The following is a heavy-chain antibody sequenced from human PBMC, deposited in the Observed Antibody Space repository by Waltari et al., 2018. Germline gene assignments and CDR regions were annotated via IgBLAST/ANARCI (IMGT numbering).Heavy chain of an antibody. J-gene: IGHJ4*02. D-gene: IGHD3-9*01. Sequence: LQLQESGPGLMKTSETLSLTCTVSGDSISSSHYYWGWIRQPPGKGLEWIGSIYYSGNTYYNPSLKSRATVAVDTSKNQFSLNLISVTAADTAVYFCARDFTVRYFDWLSQGDLYYFDNWGQGTLVTVSS. CDR2: IYYSGNT. CDR3: ARDFTVRYFDWLSQGDLYYFDN. CDR1: GDSISSSHYY. V-gene: IGHV4-39*07.